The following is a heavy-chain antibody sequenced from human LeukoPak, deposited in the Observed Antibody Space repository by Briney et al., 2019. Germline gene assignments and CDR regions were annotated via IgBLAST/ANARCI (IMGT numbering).Heavy chain of an antibody. J-gene: IGHJ6*03. CDR2: MNPNSGNT. Sequence: ASVKVSCKASGYTFTSYDINWVRQATGQGLEWMGWMNPNSGNTGYAQKFQGRVTMTRNTSISTAYMELSSLRSEDTAVYYCARGSMIVVASYYYYMDVWGKGTTVTISS. D-gene: IGHD3-22*01. CDR1: GYTFTSYD. CDR3: ARGSMIVVASYYYYMDV. V-gene: IGHV1-8*01.